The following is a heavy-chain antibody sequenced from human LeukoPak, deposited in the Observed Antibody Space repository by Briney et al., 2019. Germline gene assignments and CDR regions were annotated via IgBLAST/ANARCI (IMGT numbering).Heavy chain of an antibody. CDR3: ARSLIVVVPADRIGWFDP. V-gene: IGHV1-69*05. CDR2: LIPIFGTA. CDR1: GGTFNSFA. J-gene: IGHJ5*02. D-gene: IGHD2-2*01. Sequence: SVKVFCKASGGTFNSFAIRWVPQAPGQGLEWMGGLIPIFGTANYAQKLQGRVTMTTDTSTSTAYMELRSLRSDDTAVYYCARSLIVVVPADRIGWFDPWGQGTLVTVSS.